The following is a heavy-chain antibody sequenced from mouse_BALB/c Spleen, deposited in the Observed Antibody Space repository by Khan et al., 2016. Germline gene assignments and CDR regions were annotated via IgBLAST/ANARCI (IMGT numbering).Heavy chain of an antibody. CDR1: GFIFSTFG. Sequence: EVELVESGGGLVQPGGSRKLSCAASGFIFSTFGMHWVRQAPEKGLEWVAYISSGSSTIYYANTVKGRFPISRDNPKHTLFRQMTSLRSEDTAMAFCAREGNRYDSWFTYWGQGTLVTVSA. CDR2: ISSGSSTI. J-gene: IGHJ3*01. V-gene: IGHV5-17*02. CDR3: AREGNRYDSWFTY. D-gene: IGHD2-14*01.